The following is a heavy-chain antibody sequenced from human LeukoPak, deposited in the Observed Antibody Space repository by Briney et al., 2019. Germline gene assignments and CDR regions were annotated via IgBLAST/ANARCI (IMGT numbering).Heavy chain of an antibody. CDR1: GGSFSGYY. Sequence: SETLSLTCAVYGGSFSGYYWSWIRQPPGKGLEWIGAINHSGSTNYNPSLKSRVTISVDTSKRPFSLKLSSVTAADTAVYYCARARLRYFDWLEWFDPWGQGTLSPSPQ. CDR3: ARARLRYFDWLEWFDP. CDR2: INHSGST. D-gene: IGHD3-9*01. V-gene: IGHV4-34*01. J-gene: IGHJ5*02.